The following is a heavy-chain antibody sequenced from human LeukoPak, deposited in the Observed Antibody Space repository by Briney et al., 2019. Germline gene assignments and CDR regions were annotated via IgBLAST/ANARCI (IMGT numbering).Heavy chain of an antibody. CDR2: ISGSGGTT. J-gene: IGHJ4*02. D-gene: IGHD3-10*01. CDR1: GFTFSSYA. CDR3: AKRLGDY. V-gene: IGHV3-23*01. Sequence: GGSLRLSCAASGFTFSSYAMSWVRQAPGKGLEWVSTISGSGGTTYYSDAVKGRFTISRDDSKNTLYLQMNSLRAEDTAVYYCAKRLGDYWGQGTLVTVSP.